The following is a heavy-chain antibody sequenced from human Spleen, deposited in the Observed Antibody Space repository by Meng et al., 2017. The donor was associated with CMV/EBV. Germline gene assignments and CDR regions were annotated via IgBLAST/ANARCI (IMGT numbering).Heavy chain of an antibody. D-gene: IGHD4-17*01. V-gene: IGHV4-34*01. CDR3: ARRYGASAYNWFDP. CDR1: GGSFSGYY. J-gene: IGHJ5*02. CDR2: INHSGST. Sequence: VRLQRWGAGLLKPSETLSLTCAVYGGSFSGYYWSWIRQPPGKGLEWIGEINHSGSTNYNPSLKSRVTISVDTSKNQFSLKLSSVTAADTAVYYCARRYGASAYNWFDPWGQGTLVTVSS.